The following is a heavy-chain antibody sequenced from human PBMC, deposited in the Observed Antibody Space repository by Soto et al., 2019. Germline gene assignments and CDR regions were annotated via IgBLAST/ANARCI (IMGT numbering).Heavy chain of an antibody. V-gene: IGHV3-48*03. CDR3: ARRYFDWLPSSYGMDV. D-gene: IGHD3-9*01. CDR2: ISSSGSTI. Sequence: LRLSCAASGFTFSSYEMNWVRQAPGKGLEWVSYISSSGSTIYYADSVKGRFTISRDNAKNSLYLQMNSLRAEDTAVYYCARRYFDWLPSSYGMDVWGQGTTVTVSS. CDR1: GFTFSSYE. J-gene: IGHJ6*02.